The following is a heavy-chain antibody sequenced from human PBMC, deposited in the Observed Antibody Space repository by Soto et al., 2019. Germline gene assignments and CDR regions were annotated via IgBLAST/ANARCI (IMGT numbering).Heavy chain of an antibody. V-gene: IGHV3-23*01. J-gene: IGHJ3*02. CDR3: AKDGPYDTTLGAFDI. Sequence: HPGGSLRLSCAASGFTFSDYAMSWVRQAPGKGLEWVSSISTSGSNKYTADSVKGRFSISRDNSKNTLYLQMNSLRAEDTAVYYCAKDGPYDTTLGAFDIWGQGTMVT. D-gene: IGHD3-22*01. CDR2: ISTSGSNK. CDR1: GFTFSDYA.